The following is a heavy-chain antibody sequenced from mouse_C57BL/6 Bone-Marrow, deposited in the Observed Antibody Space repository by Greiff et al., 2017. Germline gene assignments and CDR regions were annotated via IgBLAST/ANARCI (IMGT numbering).Heavy chain of an antibody. J-gene: IGHJ3*01. D-gene: IGHD2-2*01. V-gene: IGHV1-53*01. CDR1: GYTFTSYW. CDR2: INPSNGGT. CDR3: ARGPQIYYVHEVWFAY. Sequence: QVQLQQPGTELVKPGASVKLSCKASGYTFTSYWMHWVKQRPGQGLEWIGNINPSNGGTNYNENFKSKATLTVDKSSSTAYMQLSSLTSEDSAVYYCARGPQIYYVHEVWFAYGAQGTLVTVSA.